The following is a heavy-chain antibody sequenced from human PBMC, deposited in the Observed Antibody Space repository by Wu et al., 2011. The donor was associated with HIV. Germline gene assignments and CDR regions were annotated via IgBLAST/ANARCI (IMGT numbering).Heavy chain of an antibody. V-gene: IGHV1-69*05. D-gene: IGHD6-13*01. J-gene: IGHJ1*01. CDR3: ATSRKRSSWGEYLQY. CDR2: IIPMFGTA. CDR1: GGTFSSYG. Sequence: QVQLVQSGAEVKKPGSSVKVSCKASGGTFSSYGISWVRQAPGQGLEWMGGIIPMFGTAKYAQKFQGRVTITTDESTSTAYMELSSLRSEDTAVYYCATSRKRSSWGEYLQYWGQGTLVTVPS.